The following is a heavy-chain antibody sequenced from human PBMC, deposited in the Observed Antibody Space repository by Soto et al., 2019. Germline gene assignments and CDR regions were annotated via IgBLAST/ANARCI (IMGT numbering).Heavy chain of an antibody. D-gene: IGHD6-6*01. J-gene: IGHJ4*02. V-gene: IGHV4-39*01. CDR3: ARLAGSSFFTY. Sequence: SETLSLTCTVSGGSIISSPDWWGWVRQPPGKGPEWIASIYRDGATYYNPSLNSRVTVFVDSSKNQFSLKLTSVTAADTAIYYCARLAGSSFFTYWGQGSRVTVSS. CDR2: IYRDGAT. CDR1: GGSIISSPDW.